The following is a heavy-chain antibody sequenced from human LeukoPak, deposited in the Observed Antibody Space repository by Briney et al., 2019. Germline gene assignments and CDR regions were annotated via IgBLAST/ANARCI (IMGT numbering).Heavy chain of an antibody. J-gene: IGHJ5*01. Sequence: SETLSLTCVVSDYSMTSGDYWAWIRQPPGKGLEWIGSIYNSVSTSYNPSLKSRVTMSVDPSKNQFSLNLRSVTAADTAVYFCARNMSTEGWFDSWGRGTLVTVSS. V-gene: IGHV4-38-2*01. CDR2: IYNSVST. D-gene: IGHD5/OR15-5a*01. CDR1: DYSMTSGDY. CDR3: ARNMSTEGWFDS.